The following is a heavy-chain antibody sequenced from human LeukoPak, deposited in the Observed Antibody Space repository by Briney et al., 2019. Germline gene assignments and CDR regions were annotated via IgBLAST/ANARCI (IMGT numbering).Heavy chain of an antibody. D-gene: IGHD3-22*01. Sequence: GGSLRLSCAASGFTFSSYEMNWVRQAPGKGLEWVSYISSSGSTIYYADSVKGRFTISRDNAKNSLYLQMNSLRAEDTAVYYCARPDYYDSSGLAWGQGTMVTVSS. CDR1: GFTFSSYE. J-gene: IGHJ3*01. CDR3: ARPDYYDSSGLA. V-gene: IGHV3-48*03. CDR2: ISSSGSTI.